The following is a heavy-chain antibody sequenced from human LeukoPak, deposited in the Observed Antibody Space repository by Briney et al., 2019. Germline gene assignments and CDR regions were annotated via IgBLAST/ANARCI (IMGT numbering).Heavy chain of an antibody. CDR3: ARTITMIVVVVGDAFDI. CDR2: IYYSGST. D-gene: IGHD3-22*01. J-gene: IGHJ3*02. CDR1: GGSISSGGYY. Sequence: PSETLSLTCTVSGGSISSGGYYWSWIRQHPGKGLEWIGYIYYSGSTYYNPSLKSRVTISVDTSKNQFSLKLSSVTAADTAVYYCARTITMIVVVVGDAFDIWGQGTMVTVSS. V-gene: IGHV4-31*03.